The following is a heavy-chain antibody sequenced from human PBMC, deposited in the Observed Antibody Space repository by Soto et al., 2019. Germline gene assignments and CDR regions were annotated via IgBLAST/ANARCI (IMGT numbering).Heavy chain of an antibody. CDR1: GFTFDDYT. CDR3: AKELTIAARFWNY. J-gene: IGHJ4*02. D-gene: IGHD6-6*01. CDR2: ISWDGGST. Sequence: GGSLRLSCAASGFTFDDYTMHWVRQAPGKGLEWVSLISWDGGSTYYADFVKGRFTISRDNSKNSLYLQMNSLRTEDTALYYCAKELTIAARFWNYWGQGTLVTVSS. V-gene: IGHV3-43*01.